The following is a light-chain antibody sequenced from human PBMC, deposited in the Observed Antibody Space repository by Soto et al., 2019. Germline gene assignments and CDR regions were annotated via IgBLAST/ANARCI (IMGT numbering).Light chain of an antibody. J-gene: IGKJ2*01. Sequence: EIVMTQSPASLSVSPGEGATLSCRASQTVASNLAWYQQKPGQGPRLLIHGASTRATGLPARFSGSGSGTDFTLTISSLQSEDFAVYDCQQYHNWPPQYTFGQGTKLQIK. CDR1: QTVASN. V-gene: IGKV3-15*01. CDR3: QQYHNWPPQYT. CDR2: GAS.